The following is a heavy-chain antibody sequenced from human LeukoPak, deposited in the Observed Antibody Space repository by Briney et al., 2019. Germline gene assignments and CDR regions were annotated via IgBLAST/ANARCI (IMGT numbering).Heavy chain of an antibody. CDR3: ASWDSSSSRGFDP. Sequence: SETLSLTCTVSGGSISRGSYYWSWIRQPAGKGLEWIGRIYTSGSTNYNPSLKSRVTISVDTSKNQFSLKLSSVTAADTAVYYCASWDSSSSRGFDPWGQGTLVTVSS. CDR1: GGSISRGSYY. V-gene: IGHV4-61*02. J-gene: IGHJ5*02. CDR2: IYTSGST. D-gene: IGHD6-6*01.